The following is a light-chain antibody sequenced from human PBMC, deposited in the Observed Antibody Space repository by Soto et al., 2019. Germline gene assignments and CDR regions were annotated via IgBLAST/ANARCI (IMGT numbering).Light chain of an antibody. CDR1: SSDIGDYNY. Sequence: QSALTQTPSASGSPGQSVTISCTGTSSDIGDYNYVSWYQQHPGKAPKLIIYEVSERPSGGPDRFSGSKSGNTASLTVSGLRTEDEADYYCCSYAGRNILLFGGGTQLTVL. CDR2: EVS. CDR3: CSYAGRNILL. V-gene: IGLV2-8*01. J-gene: IGLJ2*01.